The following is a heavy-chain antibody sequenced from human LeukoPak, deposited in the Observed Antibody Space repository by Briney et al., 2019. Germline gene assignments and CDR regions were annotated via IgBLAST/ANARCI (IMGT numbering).Heavy chain of an antibody. V-gene: IGHV1-24*01. J-gene: IGHJ4*02. CDR3: ATGDSGSYWAVGYVIY. CDR1: GYTFTGYY. Sequence: VASVKVSCKASGYTFTGYYMHWVRQAPGKGLEWMGGFDPEDGETIYAQKFQGRVTMTEDTSTDTAYMELSSLRSEDTAVYYCATGDSGSYWAVGYVIYWGQGTLVTVSS. D-gene: IGHD1-26*01. CDR2: FDPEDGET.